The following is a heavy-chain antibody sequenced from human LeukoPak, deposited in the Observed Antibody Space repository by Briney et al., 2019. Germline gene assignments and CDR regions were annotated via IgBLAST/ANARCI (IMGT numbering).Heavy chain of an antibody. CDR1: GFTVSSNY. V-gene: IGHV3-53*01. CDR3: AREAADYYGSGSYFDD. J-gene: IGHJ4*02. CDR2: IYSGGST. D-gene: IGHD3-10*01. Sequence: GGSLRLSCAASGFTVSSNYMSWVRQAPGKGLEWVSVIYSGGSTYYADSVKGRFTISRDNSKNTLYLQMNSLRAEDTAVYYCAREAADYYGSGSYFDDWGQGTLVTVSS.